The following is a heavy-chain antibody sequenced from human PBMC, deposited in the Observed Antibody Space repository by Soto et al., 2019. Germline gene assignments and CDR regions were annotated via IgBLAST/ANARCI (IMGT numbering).Heavy chain of an antibody. Sequence: VQLVESGGDLVQPGGSLKLSCAASGFTFSGSAMHWVRQASGKGLEWVGHIRRRAKNYATVYAASVKGRFIISRDDSKTTAYLQMNSLKTDDTAVYYCTRTFDGSYYFSPDFDYWGQGTLVTVSS. CDR3: TRTFDGSYYFSPDFDY. CDR2: IRRRAKNYAT. V-gene: IGHV3-73*02. D-gene: IGHD3-10*01. CDR1: GFTFSGSA. J-gene: IGHJ4*02.